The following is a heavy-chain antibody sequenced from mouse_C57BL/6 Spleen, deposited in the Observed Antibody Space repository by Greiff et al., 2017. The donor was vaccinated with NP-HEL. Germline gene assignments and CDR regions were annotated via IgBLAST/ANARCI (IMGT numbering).Heavy chain of an antibody. CDR3: AIRHPPLGYAMDY. CDR1: GYTFTSYW. D-gene: IGHD3-1*01. J-gene: IGHJ4*01. Sequence: QVQLQQPGAELVKPGASVKVSCKASGYTFTSYWMHWVKQRPGQGLEWIGSINPSDSNTNYNQKFKGKATLTVDKSSSKAYMQLSSLTSEDSAVYYCAIRHPPLGYAMDYWGQGTSVTVSS. V-gene: IGHV1-74*01. CDR2: INPSDSNT.